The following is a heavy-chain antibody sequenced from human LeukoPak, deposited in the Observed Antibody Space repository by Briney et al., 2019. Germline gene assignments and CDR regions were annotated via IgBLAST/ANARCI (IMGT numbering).Heavy chain of an antibody. Sequence: PSQTLSLTCTVSGDSISSGGFYWSWIRQHPGKGLEWIGYIYYSGSTFYNPSLKSRVTISVDTSKNQFSLKLSSVTAADTAVYYCTRDDRHVDYGWYNWFDPWGQGTLVTVSS. V-gene: IGHV4-31*03. J-gene: IGHJ5*02. CDR2: IYYSGST. CDR3: TRDDRHVDYGWYNWFDP. D-gene: IGHD4-17*01. CDR1: GDSISSGGFY.